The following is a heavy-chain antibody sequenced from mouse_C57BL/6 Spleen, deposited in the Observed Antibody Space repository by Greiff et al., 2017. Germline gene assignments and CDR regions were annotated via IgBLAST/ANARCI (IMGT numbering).Heavy chain of an antibody. CDR3: ARHGNYY. CDR1: GFTFSDYG. Sequence: EVQLMESGGGLVKPGGSLKLSCAASGFTFSDYGMHWVRQAPEQGLEWVAYISSGSSTIYYADTVKGRFTISGDNAKNTLFLQMTSLRSEDTAMYYCARHGNYYWGQGTTLTVSS. V-gene: IGHV5-17*01. D-gene: IGHD2-1*01. CDR2: ISSGSSTI. J-gene: IGHJ2*01.